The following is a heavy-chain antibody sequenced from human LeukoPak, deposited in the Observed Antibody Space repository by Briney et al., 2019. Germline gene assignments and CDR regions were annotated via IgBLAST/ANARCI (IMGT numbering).Heavy chain of an antibody. D-gene: IGHD1-26*01. Sequence: GGSLRLSCAASGFTFSSHSMNWVRQAPGKGLEWLSYITSSSTTIYYADSVKGRFTTSRDNAKNSVYLHMNSLRAEDTAVYYCATDAGGAAFDYWGQGTLVTVSS. V-gene: IGHV3-48*01. CDR2: ITSSSTTI. CDR3: ATDAGGAAFDY. CDR1: GFTFSSHS. J-gene: IGHJ4*02.